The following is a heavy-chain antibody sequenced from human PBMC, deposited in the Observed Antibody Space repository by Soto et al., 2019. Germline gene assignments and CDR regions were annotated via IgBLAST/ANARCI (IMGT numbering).Heavy chain of an antibody. J-gene: IGHJ4*02. V-gene: IGHV4-34*01. D-gene: IGHD2-15*01. Sequence: PSETLSLTCAVYGGSFSGYYWSWIRQPPGKGLEWTGEINHSGSTNYNPSLKSRVTISVDTSKNQFSLKLSSVTAADTAVYYCARGPPYCSGGSCYGPYHYWGQGTLVTVSS. CDR1: GGSFSGYY. CDR3: ARGPPYCSGGSCYGPYHY. CDR2: INHSGST.